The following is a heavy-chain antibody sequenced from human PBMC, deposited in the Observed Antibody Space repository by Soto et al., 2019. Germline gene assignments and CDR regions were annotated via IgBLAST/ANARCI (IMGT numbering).Heavy chain of an antibody. V-gene: IGHV3-30*03. CDR1: GFTFKTYG. CDR3: PREQWLREGYFYAMDV. J-gene: IGHJ6*02. D-gene: IGHD6-19*01. CDR2: ISFGGTDK. Sequence: QVQLVESGGGVVQPGRSLRLSCAASGFTFKTYGMHWVRQAPGKGLEWVAVISFGGTDKYYADSVKGRFSISRDNSKSTLYLQMNNLTADDTTVYYCPREQWLREGYFYAMDVWGQGTTVTVSS.